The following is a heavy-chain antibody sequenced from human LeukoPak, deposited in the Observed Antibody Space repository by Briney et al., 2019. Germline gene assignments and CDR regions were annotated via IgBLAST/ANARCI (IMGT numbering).Heavy chain of an antibody. V-gene: IGHV3-23*01. CDR2: IRGSGGST. Sequence: GGSLRLSCAASGFTFSSYAMSWVRQAPGKGPEWVSGIRGSGGSTYYADSVKGRFTISRDNSKNTLYLQMNSLGAEDTAVYYCAKSSGSGTYLLDDWGQGTLVTVSS. J-gene: IGHJ4*02. CDR1: GFTFSSYA. D-gene: IGHD3-10*01. CDR3: AKSSGSGTYLLDD.